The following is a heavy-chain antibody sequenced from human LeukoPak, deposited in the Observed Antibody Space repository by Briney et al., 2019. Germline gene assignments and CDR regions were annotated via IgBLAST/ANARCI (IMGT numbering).Heavy chain of an antibody. CDR2: TYYSGST. CDR1: GGSISSYY. D-gene: IGHD3-10*01. J-gene: IGHJ4*02. CDR3: ARDDMVRGVIDY. V-gene: IGHV4-59*01. Sequence: SETLSLTCTVSGGSISSYYWSWIRQPPGKGLEWIGYTYYSGSTNYNPSLKSRVTISVDTSKNQFSLKLSSVTAADTAVYYCARDDMVRGVIDYWGQGTLVTVSS.